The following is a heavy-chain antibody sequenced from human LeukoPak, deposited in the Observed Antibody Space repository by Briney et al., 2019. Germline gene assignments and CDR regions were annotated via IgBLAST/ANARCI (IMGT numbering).Heavy chain of an antibody. CDR3: ARWGIAAAGSQGYYYGMDV. Sequence: PSETLSLTCTVSGGSISSYYWSWIRQPPGKGLEWIGYIYYSGSTNYNPSLKSRVTISVDTSKNQFSLKLSSVTAADTAVYYCARWGIAAAGSQGYYYGMDVWGQGTTVTVSS. CDR2: IYYSGST. CDR1: GGSISSYY. V-gene: IGHV4-59*01. J-gene: IGHJ6*02. D-gene: IGHD6-13*01.